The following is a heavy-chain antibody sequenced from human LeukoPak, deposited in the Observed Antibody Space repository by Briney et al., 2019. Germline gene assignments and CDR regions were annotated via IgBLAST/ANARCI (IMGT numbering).Heavy chain of an antibody. CDR1: GVTFSSYA. Sequence: GGSLRLSCAASGVTFSSYAMSWVRQAPGKGLEWVSAISGSGNTTQHSDSAKRRITTSTDNSKNTLQLQMHTLRANDTAVYYCAKDFGGNALGGYSGPGTLVTVSS. CDR3: AKDFGGNALGGY. V-gene: IGHV3-23*01. J-gene: IGHJ4*02. D-gene: IGHD4-23*01. CDR2: ISGSGNTT.